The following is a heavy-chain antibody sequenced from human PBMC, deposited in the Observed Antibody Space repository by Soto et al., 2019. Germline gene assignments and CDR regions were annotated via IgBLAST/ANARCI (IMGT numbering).Heavy chain of an antibody. CDR2: IIPIFGTA. Sequence: SVKVSGKASEGPFSSYAISWVRQAPGQGLEWMGGIIPIFGTANYAQKFQGRVTITADESTSTAYMELSSLRSEDTAVYYCARAYGIAAAGSPYYDYGMDVWGQGTTVTVSS. CDR1: EGPFSSYA. CDR3: ARAYGIAAAGSPYYDYGMDV. J-gene: IGHJ6*02. V-gene: IGHV1-69*13. D-gene: IGHD6-13*01.